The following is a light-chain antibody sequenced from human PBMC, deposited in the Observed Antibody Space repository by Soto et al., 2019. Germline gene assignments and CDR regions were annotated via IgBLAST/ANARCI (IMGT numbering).Light chain of an antibody. CDR1: QSVSNSH. J-gene: IGKJ4*01. CDR3: QQYDRSPL. Sequence: EIVLTQSPGALSLSPGEXATLSCRASQSVSNSHSAWYQQKPGQAPRLLIYGASNRATGVSDRFSGSGSGTDFTLTITRLEPEDSAVYYCQQYDRSPLFGGGTKVEI. V-gene: IGKV3-20*01. CDR2: GAS.